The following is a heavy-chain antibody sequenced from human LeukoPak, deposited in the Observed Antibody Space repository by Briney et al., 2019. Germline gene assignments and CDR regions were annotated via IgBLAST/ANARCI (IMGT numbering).Heavy chain of an antibody. CDR1: GGSISSYY. D-gene: IGHD1-1*01. J-gene: IGHJ6*02. V-gene: IGHV4-4*07. Sequence: PSETLSLTCTVSGGSISSYYWSWIRQPAGKGLEWIGRIYTSGSTNYNPSLKSRVTISVDTSKNQFSLRLSSVTAADTAVYYCARAGTFRAYYYGMDVWGQGTTVTVSS. CDR2: IYTSGST. CDR3: ARAGTFRAYYYGMDV.